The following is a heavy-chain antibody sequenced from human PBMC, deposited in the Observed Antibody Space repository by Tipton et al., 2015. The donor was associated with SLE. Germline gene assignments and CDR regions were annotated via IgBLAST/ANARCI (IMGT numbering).Heavy chain of an antibody. Sequence: TLSLTCTVSGGSISSGSYYWSWIRQPAGKGLEWIGRIYTSGSTNHNPSLKSRVTISVDTSKNQFSLKLSSVTAADTAVYYCARDHCTGGVCSYYYYYYGMDVWGQGTTVTVSS. CDR2: IYTSGST. D-gene: IGHD2-8*02. CDR1: GGSISSGSYY. CDR3: ARDHCTGGVCSYYYYYYGMDV. V-gene: IGHV4-61*02. J-gene: IGHJ6*02.